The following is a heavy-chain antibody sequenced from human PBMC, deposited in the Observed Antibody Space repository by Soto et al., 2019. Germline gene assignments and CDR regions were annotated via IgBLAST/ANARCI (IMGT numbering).Heavy chain of an antibody. CDR2: FDPENGEI. Sequence: GASVKVSCKVSGYTLTELSMHWVRQAPGKGLEWMGGFDPENGEIIYAQNFQGRVTITADKSTNTAYMELRSLRSDDTAVYYCASSPPPTVTMYSRYFDLWGRGTLVTVSS. CDR1: GYTLTELS. CDR3: ASSPPPTVTMYSRYFDL. D-gene: IGHD4-17*01. V-gene: IGHV1-24*01. J-gene: IGHJ2*01.